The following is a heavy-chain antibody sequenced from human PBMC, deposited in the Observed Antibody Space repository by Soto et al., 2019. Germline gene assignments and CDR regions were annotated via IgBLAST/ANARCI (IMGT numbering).Heavy chain of an antibody. CDR3: AKDRGYSYEYYYYGMDV. CDR2: ISGSGGRT. Sequence: PGWSLRLSCAASGFTFSDYYMSWIRQAPGKGLEWVSAISGSGGRTYYADSVTGRFTISRDNSKNTLYLQMNSLRAEDMDVYYCAKDRGYSYEYYYYGMDVWGQGTTVTVSS. J-gene: IGHJ6*02. V-gene: IGHV3-23*01. CDR1: GFTFSDYY. D-gene: IGHD5-18*01.